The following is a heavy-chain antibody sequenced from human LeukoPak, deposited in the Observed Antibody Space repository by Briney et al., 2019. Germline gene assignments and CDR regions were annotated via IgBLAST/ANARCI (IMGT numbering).Heavy chain of an antibody. CDR3: VRGRGRGSTSYGFVY. CDR2: IYYSGGT. CDR1: GGSISTYY. J-gene: IGHJ4*02. Sequence: SETLSLTCTVSGGSISTYYWSWIRQPPGMGLEWIGYIYYSGGTNYNPSLKSRVTISVDTSKNQFSLKLSSVTAADTAVYYCVRGRGRGSTSYGFVYWGQGTLVSVSS. D-gene: IGHD4-17*01. V-gene: IGHV4-59*01.